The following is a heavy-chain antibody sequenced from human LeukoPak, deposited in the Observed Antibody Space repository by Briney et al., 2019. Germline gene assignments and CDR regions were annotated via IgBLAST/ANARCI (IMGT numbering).Heavy chain of an antibody. CDR3: ANYYDSSGHRH. CDR2: IIPIFGIA. V-gene: IGHV1-69*04. Sequence: ASVKVSCKASGGTFSSYAISWVRQAPGQGLERMGRIIPIFGIANYAQKFQGRVTITADKSTSTAYMELSSLRSEDTAVYYCANYYDSSGHRHWGQGTLVTVSS. J-gene: IGHJ4*02. CDR1: GGTFSSYA. D-gene: IGHD3-22*01.